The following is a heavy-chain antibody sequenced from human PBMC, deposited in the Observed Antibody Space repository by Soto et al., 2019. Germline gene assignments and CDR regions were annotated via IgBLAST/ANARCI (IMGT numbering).Heavy chain of an antibody. CDR3: ARHGADDFWSGYSYYYYGMDV. J-gene: IGHJ6*02. Sequence: SETLSLTCTVSGGSISSSSYYWGWIRQPPGKGLEWIGSIYYSGSTYYNPSLKSRVTISVDTSKNQFSLKLSSVTAADTAVYYCARHGADDFWSGYSYYYYGMDVWGQGTTVTVSS. V-gene: IGHV4-39*01. CDR1: GGSISSSSYY. CDR2: IYYSGST. D-gene: IGHD3-3*01.